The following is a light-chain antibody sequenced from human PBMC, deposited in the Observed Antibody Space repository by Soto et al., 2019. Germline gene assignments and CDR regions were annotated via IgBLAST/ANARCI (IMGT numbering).Light chain of an antibody. CDR3: QQYNSYSPSWT. Sequence: DIQMTQSPSTLSASVGDRVTITCRASQSISSWLAWYQQKPGKAPKLLIYYASSLESGFPSRFSGSGFGTESTVTISIMQPDDFATYDCQQYNSYSPSWTFGQGTKVESK. CDR2: YAS. J-gene: IGKJ1*01. CDR1: QSISSW. V-gene: IGKV1-5*01.